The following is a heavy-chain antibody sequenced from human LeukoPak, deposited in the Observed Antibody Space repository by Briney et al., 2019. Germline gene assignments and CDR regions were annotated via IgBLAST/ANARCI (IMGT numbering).Heavy chain of an antibody. V-gene: IGHV3-7*03. J-gene: IGHJ4*02. Sequence: PGGSLRLSCAASGLTFSSYWMSWVRRAPGRGLEWVANIKHDGRETYYADSVKGRFTISRDNAKNSLFLQMNSLRAEDTAVYYCARDQEQLNWWGQGTLVTVSS. CDR2: IKHDGRET. CDR3: ARDQEQLNW. CDR1: GLTFSSYW. D-gene: IGHD6-19*01.